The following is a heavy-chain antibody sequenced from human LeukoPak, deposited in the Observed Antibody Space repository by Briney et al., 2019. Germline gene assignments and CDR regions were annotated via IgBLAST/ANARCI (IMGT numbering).Heavy chain of an antibody. D-gene: IGHD3-22*01. CDR2: MNPNSGNT. CDR3: ARGPHYYDSSGYYYYRY. CDR1: GYTFTSYD. J-gene: IGHJ4*02. Sequence: TGGSLRLSCAASGYTFTSYDINWVRQATGQGLEWMGWMNPNSGNTGYAQKFQGRVTMTRNTSISTAYMELSSLRSEDTAVYYCARGPHYYDSSGYYYYRYWGQGTLVTVSS. V-gene: IGHV1-8*01.